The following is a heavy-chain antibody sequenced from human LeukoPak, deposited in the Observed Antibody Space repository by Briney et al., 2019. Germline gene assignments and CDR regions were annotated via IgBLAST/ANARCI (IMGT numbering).Heavy chain of an antibody. CDR3: ASSSSLGN. CDR1: GFTFSSYG. CDR2: ISYDGSNK. D-gene: IGHD6-6*01. Sequence: GRSLRLSCAASGFTFSSYGMHWVRQAPGKGLEWVAVISYDGSNKYYADSVKGRFTISRDNSKNTLYLQMNSLRAEDTAVYYCASSSSLGNWGQGTLVTVSS. J-gene: IGHJ4*02. V-gene: IGHV3-30*03.